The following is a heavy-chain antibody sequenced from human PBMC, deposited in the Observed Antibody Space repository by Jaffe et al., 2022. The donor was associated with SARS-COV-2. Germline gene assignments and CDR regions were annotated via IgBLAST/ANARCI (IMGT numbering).Heavy chain of an antibody. CDR3: ARANRADIVLMVYAIDWFDP. CDR2: ISSSSSYI. D-gene: IGHD2-8*01. J-gene: IGHJ5*02. CDR1: GFTFSSYS. Sequence: EVQLVESGGGLVKPGGSLRLSCAASGFTFSSYSMNWVRQAPGKGLEWVSSISSSSSYIYYADSVKGRFTISRDNAKNSLYLQMNSLRAEDTAVYYCARANRADIVLMVYAIDWFDPWGQGTLVTVSS. V-gene: IGHV3-21*01.